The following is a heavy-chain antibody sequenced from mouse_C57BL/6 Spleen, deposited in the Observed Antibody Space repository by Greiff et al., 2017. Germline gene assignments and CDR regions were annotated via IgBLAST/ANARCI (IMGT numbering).Heavy chain of an antibody. CDR1: GYSITSGYY. Sequence: DVKLVESGPGLVKPSQSLSLTCSVTGYSITSGYYWNWIRQFPGNKLEWMGYISYDGSNNYNPSLKNRISITRDTSKNQFFLKLNSVTTEDTATYYCARAHEGYFDYWGQGTTLTVSS. CDR3: ARAHEGYFDY. J-gene: IGHJ2*01. CDR2: ISYDGSN. V-gene: IGHV3-6*01.